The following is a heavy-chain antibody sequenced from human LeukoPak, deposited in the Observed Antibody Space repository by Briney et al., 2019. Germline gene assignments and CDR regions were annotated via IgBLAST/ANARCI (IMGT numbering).Heavy chain of an antibody. Sequence: PGGSLRLSCAASGFTFSSYGMHWVRQAPGKGLEWVAFIWYDGGNKYYADSVKGRFTISRDNSMDTLFLQMNSLRAEDTAVYYCAGFGGDAFDIWGQGTMVTVSS. CDR1: GFTFSSYG. D-gene: IGHD3-16*01. J-gene: IGHJ3*02. V-gene: IGHV3-30*02. CDR2: IWYDGGNK. CDR3: AGFGGDAFDI.